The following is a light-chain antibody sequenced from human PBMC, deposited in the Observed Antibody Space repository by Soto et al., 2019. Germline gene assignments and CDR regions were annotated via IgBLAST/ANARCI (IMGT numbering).Light chain of an antibody. CDR3: QQYADQFT. Sequence: DIQLTQSPSSLSASVGDRVTITCRASQSISGWLAWYQQKPGKAPKLLIYDASSLETGVPSRFSGNGSGTDFSFTISSLQPEDFATYYCQQYADQFTFGPGTRVDVQ. J-gene: IGKJ3*01. V-gene: IGKV1-5*01. CDR1: QSISGW. CDR2: DAS.